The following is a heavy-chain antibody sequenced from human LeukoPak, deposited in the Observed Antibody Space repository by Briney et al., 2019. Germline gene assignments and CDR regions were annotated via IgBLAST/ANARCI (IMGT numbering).Heavy chain of an antibody. D-gene: IGHD5-18*01. CDR2: ISGSGGST. CDR3: AKDMGYSYGYGDY. CDR1: GFTFSSYA. J-gene: IGHJ4*02. Sequence: GGSLRLSCAASGFTFSSYAMSWVRQAPGKGLEWVSAISGSGGSTYYADSVKGRFTITRDNSKNTLYLQMNSLRAEDTAVYYCAKDMGYSYGYGDYWGQGTLVTVSS. V-gene: IGHV3-23*01.